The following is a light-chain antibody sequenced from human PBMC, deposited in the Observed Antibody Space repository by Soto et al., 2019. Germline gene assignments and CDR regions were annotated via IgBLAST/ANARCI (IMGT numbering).Light chain of an antibody. CDR2: DAS. J-gene: IGKJ1*01. Sequence: DIQMTHSPSTLSASVVDRLFITCLASQNINKWLSWYQQKPGKAPKFLIYDASTLETGVPSRFSGSGSGTEFTLTISSLQPDDFATFYCQQYDTFPRTFGQGTKVDIK. CDR1: QNINKW. V-gene: IGKV1-5*01. CDR3: QQYDTFPRT.